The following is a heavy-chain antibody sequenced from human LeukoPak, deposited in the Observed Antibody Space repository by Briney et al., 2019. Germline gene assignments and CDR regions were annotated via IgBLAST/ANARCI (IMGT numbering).Heavy chain of an antibody. J-gene: IGHJ6*02. V-gene: IGHV3-74*01. Sequence: GGSLRLSCAASGFTFSSYWMHWVRQAPGKGLVWVSRINSDGSSTSYADSVKGRFTISRDNAKNTLYLQMNSLSAEDTAVYYCARGPPAKPMDVWGQGTTVTVSS. CDR2: INSDGSST. CDR1: GFTFSSYW. CDR3: ARGPPAKPMDV.